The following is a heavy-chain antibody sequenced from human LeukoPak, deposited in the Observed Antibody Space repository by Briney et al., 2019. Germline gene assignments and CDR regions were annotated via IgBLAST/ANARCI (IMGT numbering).Heavy chain of an antibody. V-gene: IGHV4-59*08. CDR1: GGSISSFY. Sequence: SETQSLTCAVSGGSISSFYWSWIRQPPGKGLEWIGYVFYTGDTNSNPSLKSRVTMSLDTSKNQLSLRLTSVTAADTAVYYCARHPFATPFDHWGRGTPVTVSS. CDR3: ARHPFATPFDH. D-gene: IGHD2-15*01. J-gene: IGHJ4*02. CDR2: VFYTGDT.